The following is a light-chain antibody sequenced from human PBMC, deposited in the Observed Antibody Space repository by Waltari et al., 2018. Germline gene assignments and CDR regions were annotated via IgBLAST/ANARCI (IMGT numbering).Light chain of an antibody. J-gene: IGLJ3*02. CDR3: STWDDILGGPV. CDR1: SPNIGVND. CDR2: SID. V-gene: IGLV1-44*01. Sequence: QSVLPQPPSASGTPGQRVPFSFSGGSPNIGVNDVTRYQQLPGTAPKLLIHSIDQRPSGVPDRFSGSKSGTSASLAISGLQSEDETDYFCSTWDDILGGPVFGGGTKVTVL.